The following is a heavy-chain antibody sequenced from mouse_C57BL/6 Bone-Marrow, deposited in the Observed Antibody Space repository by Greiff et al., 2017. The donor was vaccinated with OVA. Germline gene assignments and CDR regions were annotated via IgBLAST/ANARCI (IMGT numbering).Heavy chain of an antibody. D-gene: IGHD4-1*01. CDR2: IHPNSGST. CDR3: ARKGTGTSGFAY. J-gene: IGHJ3*01. V-gene: IGHV1-64*01. Sequence: VQLQQSGAELVKPGASVKLSCKASGYTFTSYWMHWVKQRPGQGLEWIGMIHPNSGSTNYNEKFKSKATLTVDKSSSTAYMQLSSLTSEDSAVYYCARKGTGTSGFAYWGQGTLVTVSA. CDR1: GYTFTSYW.